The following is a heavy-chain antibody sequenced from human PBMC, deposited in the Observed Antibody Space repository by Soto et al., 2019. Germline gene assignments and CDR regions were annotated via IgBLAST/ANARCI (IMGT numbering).Heavy chain of an antibody. CDR2: INHSGST. V-gene: IGHV4-34*01. CDR1: GGSFSGYY. Sequence: SETLSLTCAVYGGSFSGYYWSWIRQPPGKGLEWIGEINHSGSTNYNPSLKSRVTISVDTSKNQFSLKLSSVTAADTAVYYCARGRIAAAGIDPWGQGTLVTVSS. D-gene: IGHD6-13*01. J-gene: IGHJ5*02. CDR3: ARGRIAAAGIDP.